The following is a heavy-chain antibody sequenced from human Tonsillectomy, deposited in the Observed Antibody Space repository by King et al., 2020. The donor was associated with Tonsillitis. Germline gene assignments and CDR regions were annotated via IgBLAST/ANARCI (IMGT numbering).Heavy chain of an antibody. D-gene: IGHD4-11*01. CDR3: ARVLQTTTDY. J-gene: IGHJ4*02. Sequence: VQLVESGGGLVQPGGSLRLSCAASGFTFSRYWMSWVRQAPGKGLEWVANIKQDGSEKYYVDSVKGRFPISRDNAKNSLYLQMNRLRAEDTAVYYCARVLQTTTDYWGQGTLVTVSS. CDR1: GFTFSRYW. V-gene: IGHV3-7*01. CDR2: IKQDGSEK.